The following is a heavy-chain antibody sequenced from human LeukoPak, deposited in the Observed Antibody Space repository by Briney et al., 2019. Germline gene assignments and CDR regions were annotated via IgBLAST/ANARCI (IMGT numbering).Heavy chain of an antibody. CDR2: IKEDGGEI. J-gene: IGHJ4*02. Sequence: GGSLRLSCVASEFTFSNYWMAWVRQAPGKGPEWVANIKEDGGEINYVDSVKGRFTISRDNDRNSLYLQMNSLRAEDTAVYYCVRDRGYSTYDYWGQGTLASVSS. D-gene: IGHD2-15*01. V-gene: IGHV3-7*01. CDR3: VRDRGYSTYDY. CDR1: EFTFSNYW.